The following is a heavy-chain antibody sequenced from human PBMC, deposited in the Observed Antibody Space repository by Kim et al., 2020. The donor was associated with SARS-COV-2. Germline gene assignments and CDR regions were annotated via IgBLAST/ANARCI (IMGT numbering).Heavy chain of an antibody. V-gene: IGHV3-74*01. D-gene: IGHD6-19*01. CDR1: GFTFSSYW. CDR3: ASGGGGSGFLF. CDR2: INSDGSST. Sequence: GGSLRLSCAASGFTFSSYWMHWVRQAPGKGLVWVARINSDGSSTSYADSVKGRFTISRDNSKNTLYLQMNRLRAEDTAVYYCASGGGGSGFLFGGQGTLVTVSS. J-gene: IGHJ4*02.